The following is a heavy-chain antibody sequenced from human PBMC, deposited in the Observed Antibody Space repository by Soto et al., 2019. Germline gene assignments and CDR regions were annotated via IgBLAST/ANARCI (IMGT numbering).Heavy chain of an antibody. V-gene: IGHV3-74*01. D-gene: IGHD3-10*01. J-gene: IGHJ4*02. CDR3: TRDIGGKGAY. Sequence: PGGSLRLSCAASGFAFSSYWIHWVRQVPGKGLLWVSRIDEYGSTINYADSVKGRFTISRDNARNTLYLEMNSPRAEDTALYYCTRDIGGKGAYWGPGTLVTVSS. CDR2: IDEYGSTI. CDR1: GFAFSSYW.